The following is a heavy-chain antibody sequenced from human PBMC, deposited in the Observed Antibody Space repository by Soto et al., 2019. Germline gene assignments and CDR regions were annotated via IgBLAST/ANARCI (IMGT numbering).Heavy chain of an antibody. V-gene: IGHV3-21*01. Sequence: PGGSLRLSCAASGFTFTRYSMNWVRQAPGKGLEWVSSISSTTNYIYYTDSMKGRFTVSRDNAKNSVYLEMNSLSAEDTAVYYCARESEDLTSNFDYWGQGTLVTVSS. J-gene: IGHJ4*02. CDR1: GFTFTRYS. CDR2: ISSTTNYI. CDR3: ARESEDLTSNFDY.